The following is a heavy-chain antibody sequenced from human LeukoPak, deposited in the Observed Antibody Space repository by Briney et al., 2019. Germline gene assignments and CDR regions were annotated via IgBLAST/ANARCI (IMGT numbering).Heavy chain of an antibody. CDR3: AKGRYQYYFDY. Sequence: GGSLRLSCAASGFTFSSYGMNWVRQAPGKGLEWVAVIWYDGSKKYYADSVKGRFTISRDNSKNTLYLQMNSLRAEDTALYYCAKGRYQYYFDYWGQGTLVTVSS. J-gene: IGHJ4*02. V-gene: IGHV3-30*02. D-gene: IGHD2-2*01. CDR2: IWYDGSKK. CDR1: GFTFSSYG.